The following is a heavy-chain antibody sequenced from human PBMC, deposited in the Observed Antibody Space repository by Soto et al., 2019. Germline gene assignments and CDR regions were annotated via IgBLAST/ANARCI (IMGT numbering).Heavy chain of an antibody. CDR3: ARHPRYCTSTNCYAYYYYYMDV. V-gene: IGHV4-39*01. CDR2: IFYSGST. Sequence: PSETLSLTCTVSGDSISNSYYYWGWIRQPPGKGLEWIGSIFYSGSTYYNPPLKSRVTISVDTSKVQFSLKLSSVTAADTAVYYCARHPRYCTSTNCYAYYYYYMDVWGIGTTVTVSS. J-gene: IGHJ6*03. D-gene: IGHD2-2*01. CDR1: GDSISNSYYY.